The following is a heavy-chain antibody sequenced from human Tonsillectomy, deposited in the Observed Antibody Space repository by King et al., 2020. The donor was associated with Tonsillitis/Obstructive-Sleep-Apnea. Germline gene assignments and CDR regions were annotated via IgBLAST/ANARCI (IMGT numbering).Heavy chain of an antibody. CDR3: ARTRITIFGVVRRGFDH. D-gene: IGHD3-3*01. CDR2: INHSGST. CDR1: GGSFSGYY. Sequence: VQLQQWGAGLLKPSETLSLTCAVYGGSFSGYYGSWIRQPPGKGLEWIGEINHSGSTNYNPSLKSRVTISVDTSKNQFSLKLSSVTAADTAVYYCARTRITIFGVVRRGFDHWGQGTLVTVSS. V-gene: IGHV4-34*01. J-gene: IGHJ4*02.